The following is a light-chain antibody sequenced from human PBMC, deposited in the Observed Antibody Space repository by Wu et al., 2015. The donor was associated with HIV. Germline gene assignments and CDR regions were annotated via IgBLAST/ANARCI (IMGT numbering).Light chain of an antibody. Sequence: EIVLTQSPATLSLSPGERATLSCRASQSASSYLAWYQQKPGQAPRLLIYDASNRATGIPARFSGSGSGTDFTLTISSLETEDFAVYYCQQRSNWQGLTFGGGTKVEIK. CDR1: QSASSY. CDR2: DAS. J-gene: IGKJ4*01. CDR3: QQRSNWQGLT. V-gene: IGKV3-11*01.